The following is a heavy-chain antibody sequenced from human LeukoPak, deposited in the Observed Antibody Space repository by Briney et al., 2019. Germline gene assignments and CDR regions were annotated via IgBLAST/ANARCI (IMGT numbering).Heavy chain of an antibody. CDR3: ARSSGAYRSFDY. CDR2: IYYSGTT. CDR1: GGSISSYY. D-gene: IGHD1-26*01. V-gene: IGHV4-59*01. Sequence: SETLSLTCTVSGGSISSYYWSWIRQPPGKGLEWIGYIYYSGTTDYNPPLKSRVTISVDTSSNQFSLKVSSVTAADTAVYYCARSSGAYRSFDYWGQGTLVPVSS. J-gene: IGHJ4*02.